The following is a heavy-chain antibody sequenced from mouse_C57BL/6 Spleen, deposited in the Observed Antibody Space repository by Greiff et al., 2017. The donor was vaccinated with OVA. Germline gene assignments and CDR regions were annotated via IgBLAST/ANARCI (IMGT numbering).Heavy chain of an antibody. CDR1: GYAFSSSW. CDR3: ARRRVIEGFDY. CDR2: IYPGDGDT. D-gene: IGHD2-1*01. J-gene: IGHJ2*01. Sequence: QVQLQQSGPELVKPGASVKISCKASGYAFSSSWMNWVKQRPGKGLEWIGRIYPGDGDTNYNGKFKGKATLTADKSSSTAYMQLSSLTSEDSAVYFCARRRVIEGFDYWGQGTTLTVSS. V-gene: IGHV1-82*01.